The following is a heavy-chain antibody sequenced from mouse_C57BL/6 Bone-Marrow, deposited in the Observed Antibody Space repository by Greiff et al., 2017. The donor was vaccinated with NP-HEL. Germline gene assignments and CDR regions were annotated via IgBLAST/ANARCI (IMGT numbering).Heavy chain of an antibody. CDR3: AREGSFYDMDY. V-gene: IGHV5-12*01. CDR1: GFTFSDYY. J-gene: IGHJ4*01. CDR2: ISNGGGST. Sequence: EVMLVESGGGLVQPGGSLTLSCAASGFTFSDYYMYWVRQTPEKRLEWVAYISNGGGSTYYPDTVKGRFTISRDNAKNTLYLQMSRLKSEDTAMYYCAREGSFYDMDYWGQGTSVTVSS.